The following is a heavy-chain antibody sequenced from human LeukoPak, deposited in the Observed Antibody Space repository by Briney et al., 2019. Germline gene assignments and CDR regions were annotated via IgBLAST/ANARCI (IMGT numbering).Heavy chain of an antibody. V-gene: IGHV3-23*01. J-gene: IGHJ4*02. CDR3: AKDMTYYYDSSGYY. Sequence: PGGSLRLSCAASGFTFSSYAMSWVRQAPGKGLEWVSAISGSGGSTYYADSVKGRFTNSRDNSKNTLYLQMNSLRAEDTAVYYCAKDMTYYYDSSGYYWGQGTLVTVSS. CDR2: ISGSGGST. D-gene: IGHD3-22*01. CDR1: GFTFSSYA.